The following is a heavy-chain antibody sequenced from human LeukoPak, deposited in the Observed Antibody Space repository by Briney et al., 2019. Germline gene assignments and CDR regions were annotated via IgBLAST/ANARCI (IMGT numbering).Heavy chain of an antibody. CDR2: ISWNSGSI. J-gene: IGHJ4*02. D-gene: IGHD2-21*02. Sequence: PGGSLRLSCAASGFTFDDYAMHWVRQAPGKGLEWVSGISWNSGSIGYADSVKGRFTISRDNAKNSLYLQMSSLRAEDTAVYYCARENTVTAGDFDYWGQGTLVTVSS. CDR1: GFTFDDYA. V-gene: IGHV3-9*01. CDR3: ARENTVTAGDFDY.